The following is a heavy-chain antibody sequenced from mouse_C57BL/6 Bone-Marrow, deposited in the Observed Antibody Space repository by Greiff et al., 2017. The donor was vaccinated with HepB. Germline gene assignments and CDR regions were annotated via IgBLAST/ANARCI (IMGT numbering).Heavy chain of an antibody. CDR2: INPSNGGT. V-gene: IGHV1-53*01. J-gene: IGHJ3*01. D-gene: IGHD2-1*01. CDR1: GYTFTSYW. Sequence: VQLQQPGTELVKPGASVKLSCKASGYTFTSYWMHWVKQRPGQGLEWIGNINPSNGGTNYNEKFKSKATLTVDKSSSTAYMHLSSLTSEDSAVYYCARYYGNYGAWFAYWGQGTLVTVSA. CDR3: ARYYGNYGAWFAY.